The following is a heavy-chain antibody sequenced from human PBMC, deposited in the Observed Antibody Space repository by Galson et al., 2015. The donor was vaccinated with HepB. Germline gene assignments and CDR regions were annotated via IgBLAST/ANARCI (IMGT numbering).Heavy chain of an antibody. V-gene: IGHV3-53*01. J-gene: IGHJ4*02. CDR1: GFSVSDSY. CDR2: IFGGDII. Sequence: SLRLSCAASGFSVSDSYMNWVRQAPGKGLEWVSLIFGGDIINYADSVKGRFTISRDNSKNTVYLQMNSLRAEDTAVYYCARYYYGSGDFDRWAQGTLVTASS. D-gene: IGHD3-10*01. CDR3: ARYYYGSGDFDR.